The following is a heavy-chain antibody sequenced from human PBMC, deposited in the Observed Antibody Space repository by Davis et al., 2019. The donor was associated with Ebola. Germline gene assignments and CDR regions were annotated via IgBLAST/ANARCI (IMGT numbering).Heavy chain of an antibody. CDR3: ASRSQGYCSGGSCYAGWGY. D-gene: IGHD2-15*01. CDR2: IKEDGSEK. J-gene: IGHJ4*02. CDR1: GFTFRSYW. V-gene: IGHV3-7*03. Sequence: PGGSLRLSCAASGFTFRSYWMSWVRQAPGKGLEWVAKIKEDGSEKLEVDSVKGRFTISRDNAKDSLYLQMNSLGADDTAVYYCASRSQGYCSGGSCYAGWGYWGQGTLVTVSS.